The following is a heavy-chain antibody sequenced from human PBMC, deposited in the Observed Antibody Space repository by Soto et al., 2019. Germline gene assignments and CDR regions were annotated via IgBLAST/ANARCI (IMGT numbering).Heavy chain of an antibody. V-gene: IGHV1-46*03. CDR1: GYTFTSYY. D-gene: IGHD2-15*01. Sequence: QVQLVQSGAEVKKPGASVKVSCKASGYTFTSYYMHWVRQAPGQGLEWMGIINPSGGSTSYAQKFQGRVTMTRDTSTSTVYMXQXSLRSEXTAVYYCATRYCSGGSCYSPFDYWGQGTLVTVSS. J-gene: IGHJ4*02. CDR3: ATRYCSGGSCYSPFDY. CDR2: INPSGGST.